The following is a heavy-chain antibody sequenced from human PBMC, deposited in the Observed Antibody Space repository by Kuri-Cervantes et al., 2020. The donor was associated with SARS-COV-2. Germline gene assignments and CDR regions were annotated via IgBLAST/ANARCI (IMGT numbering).Heavy chain of an antibody. CDR2: IYYSGST. CDR1: GGSISSYY. CDR3: ARGQARLRGWFDP. D-gene: IGHD6-25*01. V-gene: IGHV4-59*12. Sequence: ESLKISCTVSGGSISSYYWSWIRQPPGKGLEWIGYIYYSGSTNYNPSLKSRVTISVDTSKNQFSLKLSSVTAADTAVYYCARGQARLRGWFDPWGQGTLVTVSS. J-gene: IGHJ5*02.